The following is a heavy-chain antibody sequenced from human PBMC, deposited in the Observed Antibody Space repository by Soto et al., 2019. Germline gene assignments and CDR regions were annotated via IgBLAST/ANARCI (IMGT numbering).Heavy chain of an antibody. V-gene: IGHV3-33*01. CDR3: ARDKTTVTTSYYYYYGMDV. D-gene: IGHD4-4*01. Sequence: GGSLRLSCAASGFTFSSYGMHWVRQAPGKGLEWVAVIWYDGSNKYCADSVKGRFTISRDNSKNTLYLQMNSLRAEDTAVYYCARDKTTVTTSYYYYYGMDVWGQGTTVTVSS. J-gene: IGHJ6*02. CDR2: IWYDGSNK. CDR1: GFTFSSYG.